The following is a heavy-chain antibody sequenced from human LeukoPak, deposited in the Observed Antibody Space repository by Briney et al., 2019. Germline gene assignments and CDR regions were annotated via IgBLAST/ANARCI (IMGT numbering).Heavy chain of an antibody. CDR3: AREEGFYSSSSDGGDAFDI. J-gene: IGHJ3*02. CDR2: IYHSGST. V-gene: IGHV4-30-2*01. D-gene: IGHD6-6*01. Sequence: SETLSLTCTVSGGSISSGGYYWSWIRQPPGKGLEWIGYIYHSGSTYYNPSLKSRVTISVDRSKNQFSLKLSSVTAADTAVYYCAREEGFYSSSSDGGDAFDIWGQGTMVTVSS. CDR1: GGSISSGGYY.